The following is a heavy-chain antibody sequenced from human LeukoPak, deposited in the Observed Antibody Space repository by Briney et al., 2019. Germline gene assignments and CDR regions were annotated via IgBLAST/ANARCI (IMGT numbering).Heavy chain of an antibody. CDR2: IYTSGST. D-gene: IGHD2-2*02. V-gene: IGHV4-61*02. J-gene: IGHJ4*02. Sequence: SQTLSLTCTVSGGSISSGSYYWSWIRQPAGKGLEWIGRIYTSGSTNYNPSLKSRVTISVDTSKNQFSPKLSSVAAADTAVYYCASSFNGGYCSSTSCYNRFDYWGQGTLVTVSS. CDR3: ASSFNGGYCSSTSCYNRFDY. CDR1: GGSISSGSYY.